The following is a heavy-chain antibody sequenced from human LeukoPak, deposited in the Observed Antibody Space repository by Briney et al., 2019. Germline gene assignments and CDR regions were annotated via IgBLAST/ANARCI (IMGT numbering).Heavy chain of an antibody. J-gene: IGHJ6*03. Sequence: SETLSLTCNVSGGSIRGYYWSWIRQPAGKGLEWIGRIYTSGSTSSNPSLKSRVTISIDTSKNQFSLKLSSVTAADTAVYYCATSSGWSPYYYYMDAWGKGTTVTISS. V-gene: IGHV4-4*07. CDR2: IYTSGST. D-gene: IGHD6-19*01. CDR1: GGSIRGYY. CDR3: ATSSGWSPYYYYMDA.